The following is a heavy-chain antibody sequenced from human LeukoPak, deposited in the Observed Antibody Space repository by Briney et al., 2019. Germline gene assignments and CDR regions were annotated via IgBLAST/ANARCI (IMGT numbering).Heavy chain of an antibody. CDR3: TTGPFYFGSGTYFSDC. CDR1: GFTFSNAW. V-gene: IGHV3-15*01. CDR2: IKSKTDGGTT. J-gene: IGHJ4*02. D-gene: IGHD3-10*01. Sequence: GGSLRLSCAASGFTFSNAWMSWVRQTPGRGLEWVGRIKSKTDGGTTDYAAPVKGRFLISRDDSKNTLFLQMNSLKTEDTAVYYCTTGPFYFGSGTYFSDCWGQGTLVTVSS.